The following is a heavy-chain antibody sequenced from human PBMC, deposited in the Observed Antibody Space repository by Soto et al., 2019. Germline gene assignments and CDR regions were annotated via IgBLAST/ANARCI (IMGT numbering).Heavy chain of an antibody. D-gene: IGHD5-12*01. CDR3: ARHSSTFLSMVATFLSSGPVLYYFDY. CDR1: GGSISSSSYY. V-gene: IGHV4-39*01. J-gene: IGHJ4*02. CDR2: IYYSGST. Sequence: QLQLQESGPGLVKPSETLSLTCTVSGGSISSSSYYWGWIRQPPGKGLEWIGSIYYSGSTYYNPSLKSRVTISVDTSKNQFSLKLSSVTAADTAVYYCARHSSTFLSMVATFLSSGPVLYYFDYWGQGTLVTVSS.